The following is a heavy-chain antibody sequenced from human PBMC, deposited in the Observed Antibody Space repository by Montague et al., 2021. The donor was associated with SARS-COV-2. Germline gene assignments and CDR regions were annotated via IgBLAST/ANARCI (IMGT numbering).Heavy chain of an antibody. CDR2: ST. CDR3: ASPGGYCTGVSCSYVY. Sequence: STNYNPSLKSRVTISIDTSKNQFSLELSSVTAADMAVYYCASPGGYCTGVSCSYVYWGKGTRVTVSS. V-gene: IGHV4-59*01. J-gene: IGHJ6*04. D-gene: IGHD2-15*01.